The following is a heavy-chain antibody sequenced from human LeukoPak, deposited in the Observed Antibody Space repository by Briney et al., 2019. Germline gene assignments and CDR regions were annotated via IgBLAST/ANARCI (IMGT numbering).Heavy chain of an antibody. Sequence: GGSLRLSCAASGFTFSSYAMNWVRQAPGKGLEWVSSISSSSTYINYADSVKGRFTISRDNAKNSLYLQMNSLRAEDTAVYYCARDRSPGNFDYWGQGTLVTVSS. CDR2: ISSSSTYI. J-gene: IGHJ4*02. CDR1: GFTFSSYA. CDR3: ARDRSPGNFDY. D-gene: IGHD3-10*01. V-gene: IGHV3-21*01.